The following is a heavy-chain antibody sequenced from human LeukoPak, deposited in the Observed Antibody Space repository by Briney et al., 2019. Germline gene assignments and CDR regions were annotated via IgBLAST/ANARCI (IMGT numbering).Heavy chain of an antibody. CDR3: ARRYCSTCPTGHSFDL. V-gene: IGHV3-53*01. D-gene: IGHD2-2*01. CDR1: GFSVSSNY. CDR2: LYSGGNT. J-gene: IGHJ3*01. Sequence: GGSLRLSCAASGFSVSSNYMSWVRQAPGKGLEWVSVLYSGGNTHYADSVNGRFTISRDNSKNTLYLQMNSLRAEDAAVYYCARRYCSTCPTGHSFDLWGQGTMVTVSS.